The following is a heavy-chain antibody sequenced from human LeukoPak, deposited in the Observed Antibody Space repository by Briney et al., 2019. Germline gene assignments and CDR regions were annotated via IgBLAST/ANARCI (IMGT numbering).Heavy chain of an antibody. CDR3: ASHPYYYYSSGYSHWYFDL. D-gene: IGHD3-22*01. J-gene: IGHJ2*01. CDR2: IYYSGST. V-gene: IGHV4-59*08. Sequence: SETLSLTCTVSGGSIRGYYWSWIRQPPGKGLEWIGYIYYSGSTNYNPSLKSRVTISVDTSKNQFSLKLSSVTAADTDVYYCASHPYYYYSSGYSHWYFDLWGRGTLVTVSS. CDR1: GGSIRGYY.